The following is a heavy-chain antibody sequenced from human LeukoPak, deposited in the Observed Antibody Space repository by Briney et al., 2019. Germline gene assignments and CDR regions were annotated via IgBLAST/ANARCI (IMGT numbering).Heavy chain of an antibody. Sequence: PSETLSLTCAVYGGSFSGYYWSWIRQPPGKGLEWIGEINHSGSTNYNPSLKSRVTISVDTSKNQFSLKLSSVTAADTAVYYCARDGYGNPYYYYYCMDVWGKGTTVTVSS. CDR2: INHSGST. V-gene: IGHV4-34*01. CDR1: GGSFSGYY. CDR3: ARDGYGNPYYYYYCMDV. J-gene: IGHJ6*03. D-gene: IGHD5-18*01.